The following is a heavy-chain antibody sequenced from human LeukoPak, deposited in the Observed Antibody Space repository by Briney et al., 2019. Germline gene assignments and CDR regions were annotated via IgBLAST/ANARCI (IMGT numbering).Heavy chain of an antibody. CDR1: GYTFTSYG. CDR3: ARTGSGKVVDV. Sequence: ASVKVSCKASGYTFTSYGISWVRQAPGQGLEWMGWISAYNGNTNYAPKFQGRVTMTTDTSTSTGNMELRSLGSDDSAVYYCARTGSGKVVDVWGQGTTVTVSS. J-gene: IGHJ6*02. CDR2: ISAYNGNT. V-gene: IGHV1-18*01. D-gene: IGHD1-26*01.